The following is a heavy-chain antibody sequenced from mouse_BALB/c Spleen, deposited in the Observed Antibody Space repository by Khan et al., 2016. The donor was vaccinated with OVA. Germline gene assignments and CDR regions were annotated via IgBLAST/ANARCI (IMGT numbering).Heavy chain of an antibody. V-gene: IGHV3-8*02. Sequence: EVQLQQSGPSLVKPSQTLSLTCSVTGDSITSGFWNWIRKFPGNKFKYMGYVTYSGNTYYNPSLKSRISITRDTSKSQYYLQLNSVTTEDTATYFCARAYGSWTMDYWGQGTSVTVSS. D-gene: IGHD1-1*01. J-gene: IGHJ4*01. CDR3: ARAYGSWTMDY. CDR2: VTYSGNT. CDR1: GDSITSGF.